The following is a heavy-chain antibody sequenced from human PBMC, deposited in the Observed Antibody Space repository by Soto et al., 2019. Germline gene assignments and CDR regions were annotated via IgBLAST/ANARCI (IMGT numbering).Heavy chain of an antibody. V-gene: IGHV4-39*01. CDR1: GGSISSSSYY. J-gene: IGHJ5*02. CDR2: IYYSGST. Sequence: SETLSLTSTVSGGSISSSSYYWGWIRQPPGKGLEWIGSIYYSGSTYYNPSLKSRVTISVDTSKNQFSLKLSSVTAADTAVYYCARGGYSSSWPKPGWFDPWGQGTLVTVSS. CDR3: ARGGYSSSWPKPGWFDP. D-gene: IGHD6-13*01.